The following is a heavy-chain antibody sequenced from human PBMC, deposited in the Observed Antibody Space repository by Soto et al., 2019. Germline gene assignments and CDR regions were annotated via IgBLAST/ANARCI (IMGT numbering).Heavy chain of an antibody. D-gene: IGHD1-26*01. CDR2: INAGNGNT. V-gene: IGHV1-3*01. CDR1: GYTFTSYA. CDR3: AGASYGAVRGWSGRERCYYSYGMDV. Sequence: QVQLAQSGAEVKKPGASVKVSCKASGYTFTSYAMHLVRQAPGQRLEWMGWINAGNGNTKYSQQFQGRVTITRDTSESTAYLEPSRLRSEDTAVYYCAGASYGAVRGWSGRERCYYSYGMDVWGSGTTVTVSS. J-gene: IGHJ6*04.